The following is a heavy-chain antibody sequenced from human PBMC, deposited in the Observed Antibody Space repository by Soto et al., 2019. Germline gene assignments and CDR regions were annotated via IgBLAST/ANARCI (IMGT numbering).Heavy chain of an antibody. Sequence: ASVKVSCKASGYTFTSYGISWVRQAPGQGLEWMGWISAHNGNTNYAQKLQGRVTVTTDTSTSTAYMELRSLRSDDTAVYYCERVRDFWSGHPFDYWGQGTLVTVSS. CDR3: ERVRDFWSGHPFDY. D-gene: IGHD3-3*01. CDR2: ISAHNGNT. V-gene: IGHV1-18*01. J-gene: IGHJ4*02. CDR1: GYTFTSYG.